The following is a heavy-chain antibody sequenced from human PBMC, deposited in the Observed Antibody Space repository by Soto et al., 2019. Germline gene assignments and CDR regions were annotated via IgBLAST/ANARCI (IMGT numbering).Heavy chain of an antibody. CDR1: GFTFSSYA. D-gene: IGHD5-12*01. Sequence: HPGGSLRLSCVASGFTFSSYAMSWVRQAPGKGLEWVSAISGSGGSTYYADSVKGRFTISRDNSKITLYLQMSSLRAEDTAVYYCAKGPGSGYDLIPGFAAFDIWGQGTMVTVSS. V-gene: IGHV3-23*01. CDR3: AKGPGSGYDLIPGFAAFDI. CDR2: ISGSGGST. J-gene: IGHJ3*02.